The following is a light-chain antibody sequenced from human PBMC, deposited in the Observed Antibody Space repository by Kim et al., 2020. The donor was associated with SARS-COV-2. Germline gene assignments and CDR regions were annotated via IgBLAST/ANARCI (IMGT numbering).Light chain of an antibody. J-gene: IGKJ2*03. V-gene: IGKV1-5*03. Sequence: SLGDMVTIACPASQSISSWLAWYQQKPGRAPKLLIYKASSLESRVPSRFSGSGSGAEFTLTISSLQPDDCATYYCQQYNSYSGYSFGQGTKLEI. CDR1: QSISSW. CDR2: KAS. CDR3: QQYNSYSGYS.